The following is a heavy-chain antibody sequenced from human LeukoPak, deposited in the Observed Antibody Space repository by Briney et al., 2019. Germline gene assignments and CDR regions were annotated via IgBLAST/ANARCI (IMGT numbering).Heavy chain of an antibody. J-gene: IGHJ4*02. CDR3: AKGGNYDILTGYHPFDY. Sequence: GGSLRLSCAASGFTFSSYWMSWVRQAPGKGLEWVANIKQDGSEKYYVDSVKGPCTISRDNSKNTLYLQMNSLRAEDTAVYYCAKGGNYDILTGYHPFDYWGQGTLVTVSS. D-gene: IGHD3-9*01. V-gene: IGHV3-7*03. CDR2: IKQDGSEK. CDR1: GFTFSSYW.